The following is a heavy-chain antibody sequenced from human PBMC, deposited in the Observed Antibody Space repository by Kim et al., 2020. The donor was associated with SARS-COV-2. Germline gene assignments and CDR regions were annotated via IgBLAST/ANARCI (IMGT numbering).Heavy chain of an antibody. CDR3: ARGKGLRTPYYFDY. CDR2: IYYSGST. D-gene: IGHD3-16*01. CDR1: GGSISSYY. J-gene: IGHJ4*02. Sequence: SETLSLTCTVSGGSISSYYWSWIRQPPGKGLEWIGYIYYSGSTNYNPSLKSRVTISVDTSKNQFSLKLSSVTAADTAVYYCARGKGLRTPYYFDYWGQGTLVTVSS. V-gene: IGHV4-59*01.